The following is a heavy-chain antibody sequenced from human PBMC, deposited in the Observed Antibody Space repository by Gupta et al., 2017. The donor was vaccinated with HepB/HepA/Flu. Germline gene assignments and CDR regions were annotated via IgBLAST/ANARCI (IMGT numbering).Heavy chain of an antibody. J-gene: IGHJ4*02. CDR2: MSAYDGNT. V-gene: IGHV1-18*01. Sequence: QVHLVQSGAEVQKPGASVKVSCKASGYTFTSYGFSWVRQAPGQGLEWMGWMSAYDGNTKHAQKFQDRVTLTTDTSTSTAYMELRSLRSDDTAVYYCSRGITGDYWGQGTLGNVSS. D-gene: IGHD1-20*01. CDR3: SRGITGDY. CDR1: GYTFTSYG.